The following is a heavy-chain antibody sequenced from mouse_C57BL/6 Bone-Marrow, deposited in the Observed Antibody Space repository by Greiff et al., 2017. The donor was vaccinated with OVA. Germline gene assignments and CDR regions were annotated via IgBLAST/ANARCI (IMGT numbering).Heavy chain of an antibody. CDR1: GYTFTSYW. Sequence: QVQLQQPGAELVMPGASVKLSCKASGYTFTSYWMHWVKQRPGQGLEWIGEIDPSDSYTNYNQKFKGKSTLTVDKSSSTAYMQLSSLTSEDSAVYYCARSYYYGSSPAWFAYWGQGTLVTVSA. V-gene: IGHV1-69*01. CDR3: ARSYYYGSSPAWFAY. D-gene: IGHD1-1*01. CDR2: IDPSDSYT. J-gene: IGHJ3*01.